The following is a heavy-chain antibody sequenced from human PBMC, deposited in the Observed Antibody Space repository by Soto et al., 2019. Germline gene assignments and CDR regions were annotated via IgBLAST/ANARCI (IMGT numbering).Heavy chain of an antibody. Sequence: GGSLRLSCAASGFTLSGSVIYWVRQPSGKGLEWVGRIRSRSNGYATAYAASVRGRFTISRDDSKNTAYLQMNSLKTEDTAVYYCSSPGYSNYDSDYWGQGTLVTVSS. CDR3: SSPGYSNYDSDY. CDR2: IRSRSNGYAT. V-gene: IGHV3-73*01. J-gene: IGHJ4*02. D-gene: IGHD5-12*01. CDR1: GFTLSGSV.